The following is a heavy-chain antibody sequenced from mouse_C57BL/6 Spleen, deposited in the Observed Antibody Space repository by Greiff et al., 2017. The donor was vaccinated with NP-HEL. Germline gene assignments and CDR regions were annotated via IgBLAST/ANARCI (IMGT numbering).Heavy chain of an antibody. CDR3: ARPYYYGSSYAFAY. D-gene: IGHD1-1*01. Sequence: QVQLQQSGPELVKPGASVKISCKASGYTFTDYYINWVKQRPGQGLEWIGWIFPGSGSTYYNEKFKGKATLTVDKSSSTAYMLLSSLTSEDSAVYFCARPYYYGSSYAFAYWGQGTLVTVSA. V-gene: IGHV1-75*01. J-gene: IGHJ3*01. CDR2: IFPGSGST. CDR1: GYTFTDYY.